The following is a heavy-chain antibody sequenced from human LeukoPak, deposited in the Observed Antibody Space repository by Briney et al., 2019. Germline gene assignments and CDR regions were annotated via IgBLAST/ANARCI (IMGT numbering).Heavy chain of an antibody. V-gene: IGHV4-39*01. Sequence: SETLSLTCTVSGGSISSSSYYWGCIRQPPGKELEWIGSIYYSGSTYYSPSLKSRVTISVDTSKNQFSLKLSSVTAADTAVYYCARQKGYCSGGSCYEDYWGQGTLVTVSS. J-gene: IGHJ4*02. CDR3: ARQKGYCSGGSCYEDY. CDR1: GGSISSSSYY. D-gene: IGHD2-15*01. CDR2: IYYSGST.